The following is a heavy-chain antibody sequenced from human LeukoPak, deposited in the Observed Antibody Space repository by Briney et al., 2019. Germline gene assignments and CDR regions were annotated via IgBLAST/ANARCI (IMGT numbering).Heavy chain of an antibody. CDR1: GFTFSSYE. V-gene: IGHV3-48*03. CDR2: ISSSGSTI. D-gene: IGHD1-26*01. CDR3: ARGRSTWHLDY. Sequence: SGGSLRLSCAASGFTFSSYEMNWVRQAPGKGLEWVSYISSSGSTIYYADSVKGRFTISRDNAKNSLYLQMNSLRAEDTAVYYCARGRSTWHLDYWGQGTLVTVSS. J-gene: IGHJ4*02.